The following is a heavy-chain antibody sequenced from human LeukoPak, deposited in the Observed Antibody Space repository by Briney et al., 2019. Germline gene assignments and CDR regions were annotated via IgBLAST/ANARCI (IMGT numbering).Heavy chain of an antibody. D-gene: IGHD6-6*01. Sequence: GGSLRLSCAASGFTFSSYEMNWVRQAPGKGLEWVSSISGTSTFKYYADSLKGRFIISRDNAKNSLFLQMNSLTAEDTAVYYCARDSGIASRPFDFWGQGALVTVSS. J-gene: IGHJ4*02. CDR3: ARDSGIASRPFDF. V-gene: IGHV3-21*01. CDR1: GFTFSSYE. CDR2: ISGTSTFK.